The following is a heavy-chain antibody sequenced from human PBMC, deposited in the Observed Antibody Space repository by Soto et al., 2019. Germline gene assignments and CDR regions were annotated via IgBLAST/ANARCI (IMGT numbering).Heavy chain of an antibody. CDR1: GGSISSSSYY. J-gene: IGHJ6*02. Sequence: QLQLQESGPGLVKPSETLSLTCTVSGGSISSSSYYWGWIRQPPGKGLEWIGSIYYSGSTYYNPSLKSRVTISVDTSKNQFSLKLSSVTAADTAVYYCARHVPDSEVVPAAAYYYYYGMDVWGQGTTVTVSS. CDR2: IYYSGST. D-gene: IGHD2-2*01. CDR3: ARHVPDSEVVPAAAYYYYYGMDV. V-gene: IGHV4-39*01.